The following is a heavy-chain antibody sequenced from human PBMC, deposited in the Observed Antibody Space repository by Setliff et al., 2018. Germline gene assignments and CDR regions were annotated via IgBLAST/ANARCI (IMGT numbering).Heavy chain of an antibody. Sequence: ASVKVSCKASAHIFKSYGISWVRQAPGQGLEWVGWISSYNDVTSYAQRFQGRVTLTTDTSTSAAYMELRTLRSDDTAVFYCARVVYYASGSSLSYGMDVWGQGTAVTVSS. V-gene: IGHV1-18*01. CDR2: ISSYNDVT. J-gene: IGHJ6*02. CDR3: ARVVYYASGSSLSYGMDV. D-gene: IGHD3-10*01. CDR1: AHIFKSYG.